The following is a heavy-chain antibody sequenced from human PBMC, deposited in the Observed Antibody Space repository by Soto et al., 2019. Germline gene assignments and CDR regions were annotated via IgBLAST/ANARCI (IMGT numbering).Heavy chain of an antibody. CDR1: GYTFTGYF. V-gene: IGHV1-2*02. J-gene: IGHJ5*02. CDR3: ARVASWAARDWFGP. D-gene: IGHD2-15*01. CDR2: INPNTGGT. Sequence: QVQLVQSGAEVKKPGASVKVSCMASGYTFTGYFIHWVREVPGQGLEYMGWINPNTGGTDYAQKFQGSVTMTRDTSISTVFMEMKRLTSDDTAVYYCARVASWAARDWFGPWGQGTLVTVSS.